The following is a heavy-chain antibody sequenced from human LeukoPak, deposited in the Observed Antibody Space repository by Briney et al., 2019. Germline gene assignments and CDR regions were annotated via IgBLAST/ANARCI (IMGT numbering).Heavy chain of an antibody. Sequence: SETPSLTGTVSGGSINSYYWSWIRQPPGKGLEWIGHIYYSGSTKYNPSLKSRVTISVDTSKNQFSLKLSSVTAADTAVYYCAKDHHYYDSSERFDYWGQGTLVTASS. D-gene: IGHD3-22*01. CDR1: GGSINSYY. CDR3: AKDHHYYDSSERFDY. CDR2: IYYSGST. V-gene: IGHV4-59*01. J-gene: IGHJ4*02.